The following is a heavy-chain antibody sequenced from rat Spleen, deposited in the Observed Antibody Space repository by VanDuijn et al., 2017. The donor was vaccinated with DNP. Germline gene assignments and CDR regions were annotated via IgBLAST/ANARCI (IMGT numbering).Heavy chain of an antibody. CDR3: VRWVRALDY. J-gene: IGHJ2*01. D-gene: IGHD4-1*01. CDR1: GYSITSGYR. Sequence: EVQLQESGPGLVKPSQSLSLTCSVTGYSITSGYRWNWIRKFPGNKLEWMGYINSAGSTNYNPSLKSRISITRDTSKNQFFLQLNSVTTEDTATYYCVRWVRALDYWGQGVMVTVSS. V-gene: IGHV3-3*01. CDR2: INSAGST.